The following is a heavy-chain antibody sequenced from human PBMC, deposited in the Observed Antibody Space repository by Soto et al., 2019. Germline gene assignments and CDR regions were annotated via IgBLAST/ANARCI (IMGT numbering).Heavy chain of an antibody. CDR2: IYYSGST. V-gene: IGHV4-30-4*01. J-gene: IGHJ4*02. CDR1: GGSISSGDYY. CDR3: ARDSIVGVPAAIGGGDY. D-gene: IGHD2-2*02. Sequence: QVQLQESGPGLVKPSQTLSLTCTVSGGSISSGDYYWSWIRQPPGKGLEWIGYIYYSGSTYYNPSLKSRVTISVDTSKNQFSLKLSAVTAADTAVYYCARDSIVGVPAAIGGGDYWGQGTLVTVSS.